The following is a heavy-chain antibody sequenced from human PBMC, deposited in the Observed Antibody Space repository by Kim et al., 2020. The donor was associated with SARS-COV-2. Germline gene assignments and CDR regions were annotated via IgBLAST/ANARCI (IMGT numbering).Heavy chain of an antibody. Sequence: SETLSLTCTVSGGSISSGSYYWSWIRQPAGKGLEWIGRIYTSGSTNYNPSIKSRVTVSVDTSKNQFSLKLSSVTAADTAVYYCARDRSIVVVPAAIYHYSGMDVWGQGTTVTVSS. J-gene: IGHJ6*02. V-gene: IGHV4-61*02. CDR1: GGSISSGSYY. CDR2: IYTSGST. CDR3: ARDRSIVVVPAAIYHYSGMDV. D-gene: IGHD2-2*01.